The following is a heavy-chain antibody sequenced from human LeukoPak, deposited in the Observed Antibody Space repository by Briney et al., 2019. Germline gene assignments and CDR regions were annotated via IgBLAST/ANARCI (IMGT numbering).Heavy chain of an antibody. CDR2: ISGSGGST. D-gene: IGHD2-21*01. CDR1: GFTFSSYA. J-gene: IGHJ6*03. Sequence: PGGSLRLSCAASGFTFSSYAMSWVRQAPGKGLEWVAAISGSGGSTYYADSVKGRFTISRDNSKNTLYLQMNSLRAEDTAVYYCAKAGGVVVIASSYYMDVWGKGTTVTVSS. CDR3: AKAGGVVVIASSYYMDV. V-gene: IGHV3-23*01.